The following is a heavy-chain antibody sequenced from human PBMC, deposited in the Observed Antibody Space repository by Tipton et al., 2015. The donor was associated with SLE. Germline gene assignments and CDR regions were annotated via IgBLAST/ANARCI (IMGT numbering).Heavy chain of an antibody. D-gene: IGHD4-17*01. V-gene: IGHV4-31*03. J-gene: IGHJ4*02. CDR3: ASVDDTVTTHFEH. CDR2: IYLSGLT. CDR1: GHSISNGDYY. Sequence: TLSLTCTVSGHSISNGDYYWSWIRQLPGKGLEWIGYIYLSGLTSHNPSLNNRVSISVDTSNSQFSLKLSSVTAADTAIYYCASVDDTVTTHFEHWGQGTLVTVSS.